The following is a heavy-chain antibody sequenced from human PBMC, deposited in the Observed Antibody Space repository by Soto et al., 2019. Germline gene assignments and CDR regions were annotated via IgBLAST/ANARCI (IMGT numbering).Heavy chain of an antibody. CDR1: GGSISSYY. D-gene: IGHD5-12*01. CDR3: AREMATTTSAGDWFDP. J-gene: IGHJ5*02. V-gene: IGHV4-59*01. Sequence: SETLSLTCTVSGGSISSYYWSWIRQPPGKGLEWIGYIYYSGSTNYNPSLKSRVTISVDTSKNQFSLKLSSVTAADTAVYYCAREMATTTSAGDWFDPWGQGTLVTVSS. CDR2: IYYSGST.